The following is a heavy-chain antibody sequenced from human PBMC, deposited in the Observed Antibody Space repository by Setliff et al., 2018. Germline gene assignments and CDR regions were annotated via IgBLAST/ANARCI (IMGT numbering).Heavy chain of an antibody. CDR2: IDPSGGST. J-gene: IGHJ6*03. D-gene: IGHD5-18*01. V-gene: IGHV1-46*01. Sequence: ASVKVSCKPSGFTLTSYYISWVRQAPGQGLEWMGIIDPSGGSTTYAQKFQGRVTIITDESTSTAYMELSSLTSDDTAVYYCAREGVDTRSSTDYRYYMDVWGQGTTVTVSS. CDR3: AREGVDTRSSTDYRYYMDV. CDR1: GFTLTSYY.